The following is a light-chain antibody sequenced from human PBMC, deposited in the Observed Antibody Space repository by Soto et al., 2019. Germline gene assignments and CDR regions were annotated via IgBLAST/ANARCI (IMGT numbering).Light chain of an antibody. CDR1: QSVRSGD. J-gene: IGKJ1*01. V-gene: IGKV3-20*01. Sequence: EIVLTQSPGTVSLSPMEIATLSFMASQSVRSGDFAWYQQKPGQAPRLLIVGASSRATGIPDRFSGGGSGTDFTLTISRLEPEDFALYYCHQYSTYSWRFGQGTKVDI. CDR3: HQYSTYSWR. CDR2: GAS.